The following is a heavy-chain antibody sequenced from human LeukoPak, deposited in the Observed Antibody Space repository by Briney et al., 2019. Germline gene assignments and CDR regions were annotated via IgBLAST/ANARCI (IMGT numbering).Heavy chain of an antibody. D-gene: IGHD3-16*01. V-gene: IGHV4-31*03. CDR3: ARGGRGPFDY. CDR1: GVSISGTGFH. J-gene: IGHJ4*02. CDR2: IYYTGTT. Sequence: SQTLSLTCTVSGVSISGTGFHWSWLRLQPGKGLEWIGYIYYTGTTQYNPSLESRASISLDTSKNQFSLRLTSVTAADTARYYCARGGRGPFDYWGQGTLVTVSS.